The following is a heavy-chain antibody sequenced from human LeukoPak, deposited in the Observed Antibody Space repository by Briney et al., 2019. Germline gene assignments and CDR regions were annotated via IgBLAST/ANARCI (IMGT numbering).Heavy chain of an antibody. V-gene: IGHV3-53*01. J-gene: IGHJ4*02. CDR3: ARGRVICSSTSCLDY. CDR1: GFTFSSYA. Sequence: GGSLRLSCAASGFTFSSYAMSWVRQAPGKGLEWVSVIYSGGSTYYADSVKGRFTISRDNSKNTLYLQMNSLRAEDTAVYYCARGRVICSSTSCLDYWGQGTLVTVSS. D-gene: IGHD2-2*01. CDR2: IYSGGST.